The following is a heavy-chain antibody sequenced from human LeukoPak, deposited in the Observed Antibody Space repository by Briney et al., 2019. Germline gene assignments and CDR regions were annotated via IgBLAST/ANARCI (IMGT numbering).Heavy chain of an antibody. J-gene: IGHJ6*03. CDR2: INHSGST. CDR3: ARNYYYYYMDV. CDR1: GGSFSGYY. Sequence: NPSETLSLTCAVHGGSFSGYYWSWIRQPPGKGLEWIGEINHSGSTNYNPSLKSRVTISVDTSKNQFSLKLSSVTAADTAVYYCARNYYYYYMDVWGKGTTVTISS. V-gene: IGHV4-34*01.